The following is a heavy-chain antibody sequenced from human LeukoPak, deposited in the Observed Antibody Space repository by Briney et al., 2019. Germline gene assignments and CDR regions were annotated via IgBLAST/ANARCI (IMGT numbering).Heavy chain of an antibody. V-gene: IGHV3-7*01. CDR1: GFTFSGAW. D-gene: IGHD7-27*01. CDR2: IREDGTEK. J-gene: IGHJ4*02. Sequence: GGSLRLSCTASGFTFSGAWMTWVRQAPGKGLEWVANIREDGTEKNYVDSVKGRFTISRDNAKNSLFLQMSNLRDDDTAIYYCARHVGISFWGQGTLVAVSS. CDR3: ARHVGISF.